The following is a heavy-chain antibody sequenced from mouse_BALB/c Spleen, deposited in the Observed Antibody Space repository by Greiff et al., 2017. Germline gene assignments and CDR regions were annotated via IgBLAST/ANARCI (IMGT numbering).Heavy chain of an antibody. V-gene: IGHV1-15*01. Sequence: VQLQQSGAELVRPGASVTLSCKASGYTFTDYEMHWVKQTPVHGLEWIGAIDPETGGTAYNQKFKGKATLTADKSSSTAYMELRSLTSEDSAVYYCTTAYWGQGTLVTVS. CDR2: IDPETGGT. J-gene: IGHJ3*01. CDR1: GYTFTDYE. CDR3: TTAY.